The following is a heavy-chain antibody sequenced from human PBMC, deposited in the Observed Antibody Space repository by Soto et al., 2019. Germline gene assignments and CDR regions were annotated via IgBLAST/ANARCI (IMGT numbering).Heavy chain of an antibody. CDR1: GFTFSNAW. CDR3: TTEGADSRVSSYYYYGMDV. CDR2: IKSKTDGGTT. D-gene: IGHD6-13*01. Sequence: VGSLRRSCAASGFTFSNAWMSWVRQAPGKGLEWVGRIKSKTDGGTTDYAAPVKGRFTISRDDSKNTLYLQMNSLKTEDTAVYYCTTEGADSRVSSYYYYGMDVRRQVTTVTVCS. J-gene: IGHJ6*02. V-gene: IGHV3-15*01.